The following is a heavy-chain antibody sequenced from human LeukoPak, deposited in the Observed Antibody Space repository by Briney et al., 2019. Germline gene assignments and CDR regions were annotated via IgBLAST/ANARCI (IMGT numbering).Heavy chain of an antibody. J-gene: IGHJ4*02. CDR1: GGSISSSSYY. CDR2: IYYSGST. Sequence: SETLPLTCTVSGGSISSSSYYWGWIRQPPGKGLEWIGSIYYSGSTYYNPSLKSRVTISVDTSKNQFSLKLSSVTAADTAVYYCARDPGYYDSSGSNWGQGTLVTVSS. CDR3: ARDPGYYDSSGSN. D-gene: IGHD3-22*01. V-gene: IGHV4-39*07.